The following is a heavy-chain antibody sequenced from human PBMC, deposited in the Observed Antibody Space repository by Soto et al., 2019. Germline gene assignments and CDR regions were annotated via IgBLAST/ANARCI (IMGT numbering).Heavy chain of an antibody. CDR3: ARGGDCSGGSCLDFDY. D-gene: IGHD2-15*01. V-gene: IGHV4-34*01. CDR2: INHSGST. Sequence: QVQLQQWGAGLLKPSETLSLTCAVYGGSFSGYYWSWIRQPPGKGLEWIGEINHSGSTNYSPSLKGRVTISVDTSKNQFSLKLSSVAAADTAVYYCARGGDCSGGSCLDFDYWGQGTLVTVSS. J-gene: IGHJ4*02. CDR1: GGSFSGYY.